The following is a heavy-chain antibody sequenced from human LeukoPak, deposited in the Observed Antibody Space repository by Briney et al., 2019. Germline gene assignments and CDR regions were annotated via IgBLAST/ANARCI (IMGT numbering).Heavy chain of an antibody. CDR1: GGSISSSSYY. J-gene: IGHJ2*01. Sequence: SETLSLTCTVSGGSISSSSYYWGWIRQPPGKGLEWIVSIYYSGSTYYNPSLKSRVTISVDTSKNQFSLKLSSVTAADTAVYYCASRGAHGDYWYFDLWGRGTLVTVSS. D-gene: IGHD4-17*01. CDR2: IYYSGST. V-gene: IGHV4-39*01. CDR3: ASRGAHGDYWYFDL.